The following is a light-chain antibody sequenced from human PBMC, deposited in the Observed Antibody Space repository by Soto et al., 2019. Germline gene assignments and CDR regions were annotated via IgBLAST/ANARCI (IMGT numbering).Light chain of an antibody. V-gene: IGLV1-44*01. CDR3: AAWDDSLNGWV. CDR2: TNN. Sequence: QSVLTQPPSASGTPGQRVTISCSGGSSNIGSNTVNWYQQLPGTAPKLLIYTNNQRPSGVPDRFSGSKSGTSASLAISGLQSDDEADYYCAAWDDSLNGWVFGGGTKLTVL. CDR1: SSNIGSNT. J-gene: IGLJ3*02.